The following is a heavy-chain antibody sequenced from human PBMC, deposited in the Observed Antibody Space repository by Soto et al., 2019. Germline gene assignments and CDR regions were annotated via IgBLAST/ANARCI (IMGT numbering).Heavy chain of an antibody. CDR3: ARDRHGSGIYYNRPVGHYYYGMDV. D-gene: IGHD3-10*01. J-gene: IGHJ6*02. CDR1: GYTFTSYA. CDR2: INAGNGNT. V-gene: IGHV1-3*01. Sequence: ASVKVSCKASGYTFTSYAMHWVRQAPGQRLEWMGWINAGNGNTKYSQKFQGRVTITRDTSASTAYMELSSLRSEDTAVYYCARDRHGSGIYYNRPVGHYYYGMDVWGQGTTVTVAS.